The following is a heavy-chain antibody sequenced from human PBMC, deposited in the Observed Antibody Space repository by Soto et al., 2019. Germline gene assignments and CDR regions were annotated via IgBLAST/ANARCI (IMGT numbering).Heavy chain of an antibody. J-gene: IGHJ5*02. CDR1: GGSISSGSYF. Sequence: SETLSLTCTVSGGSISSGSYFWGLIRQPPGKGLEWIGSIYYSGSTSYNPSLRSRVTMSVDTSKNQFSLKLSSVSAADTAVYYCARHTGYSSGKRWFDPWGQGTLVTVSS. CDR3: ARHTGYSSGKRWFDP. D-gene: IGHD6-19*01. CDR2: IYYSGST. V-gene: IGHV4-39*01.